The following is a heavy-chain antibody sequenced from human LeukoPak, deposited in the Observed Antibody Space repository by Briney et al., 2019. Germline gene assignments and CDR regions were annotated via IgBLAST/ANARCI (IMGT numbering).Heavy chain of an antibody. CDR3: ARVGTDSSGYYPLDY. D-gene: IGHD3-22*01. CDR1: GGSFSGYY. Sequence: SETLSLTCAVYGGSFSGYYWSWIRQPPGKGLEWIGEINHSGSTNYNPSLKSRVTISVDTSKNQFSLKLSPVTAADTAVYYCARVGTDSSGYYPLDYWGQGALVTVSS. V-gene: IGHV4-34*01. J-gene: IGHJ4*02. CDR2: INHSGST.